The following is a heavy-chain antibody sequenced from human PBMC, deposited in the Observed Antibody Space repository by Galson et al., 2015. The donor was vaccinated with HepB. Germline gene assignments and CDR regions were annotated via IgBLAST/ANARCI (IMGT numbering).Heavy chain of an antibody. CDR3: ARSAAGRDAYIFDS. CDR1: GFTVNSNY. J-gene: IGHJ4*02. V-gene: IGHV3-66*01. D-gene: IGHD5-24*01. CDR2: IYSGGST. Sequence: SLRICCAASGFTVNSNYMSGVRQAPGKGLEWFSIIYSGGSTYYADSVKGRFTIYRDNSENTLYLQMNSLRAEDTAVYYCARSAAGRDAYIFDSWGQGTLVTVSS.